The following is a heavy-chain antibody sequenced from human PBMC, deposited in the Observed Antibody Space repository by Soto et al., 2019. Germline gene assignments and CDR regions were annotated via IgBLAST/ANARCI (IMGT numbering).Heavy chain of an antibody. CDR2: IYYSGST. J-gene: IGHJ4*02. CDR1: GGSISSGGYY. D-gene: IGHD4-17*01. Sequence: SETLSLTCTVSGGSISSGGYYWSWIRQHPGKGLEWIGYIYYSGSTYYNPSLKSRVTISVDTSKNQFSLKLSSVTAADTAVYYCARDLYGGNSDMFDYWGQGTLVTVSS. V-gene: IGHV4-31*03. CDR3: ARDLYGGNSDMFDY.